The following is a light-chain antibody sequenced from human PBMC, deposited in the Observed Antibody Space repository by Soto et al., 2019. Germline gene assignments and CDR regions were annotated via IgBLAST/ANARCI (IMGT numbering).Light chain of an antibody. J-gene: IGLJ1*01. V-gene: IGLV2-14*03. CDR1: HSDIGNYNY. CDR3: NSYREDHPRFYV. CDR2: DVG. Sequence: QSLLTQPASVSGSPGQSIPISCTGTHSDIGNYNYVSWYQHLPGKAPKLMIYDVGSRPSGVSSRFSGSKSGNTASLAISGLQAEDEADYYCNSYREDHPRFYVFGTGTKVTVL.